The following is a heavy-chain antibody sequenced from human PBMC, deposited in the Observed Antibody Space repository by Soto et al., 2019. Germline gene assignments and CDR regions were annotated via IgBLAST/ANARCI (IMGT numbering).Heavy chain of an antibody. CDR3: ARQGHMILVVTAIPTWCDP. Sequence: SETLSLTCTVSGGSISSSSYYWGWIRQPPGKGLEWIGSIYYSGSTYYNPSLKSRVTISVDTSKNQLSLKLSSVTGADTAVYYCARQGHMILVVTAIPTWCDPWSQGTLVTVSS. J-gene: IGHJ5*02. CDR2: IYYSGST. D-gene: IGHD2-21*02. CDR1: GGSISSSSYY. V-gene: IGHV4-39*01.